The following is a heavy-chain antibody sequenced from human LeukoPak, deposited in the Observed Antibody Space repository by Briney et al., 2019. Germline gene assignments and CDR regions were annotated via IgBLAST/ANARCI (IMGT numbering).Heavy chain of an antibody. J-gene: IGHJ4*02. V-gene: IGHV1-69*04. CDR3: VSYSSTLGGY. CDR2: IIPILGIA. D-gene: IGHD6-13*01. CDR1: GGTFSSYA. Sequence: ASVKVSCKASGGTFSSYAISWVRQAPGQGLEWMGRIIPILGIANYAQKFQGRVTITADKSTSTAYMELSSLRSEDTAVYYCVSYSSTLGGYWGQGTLVTVSS.